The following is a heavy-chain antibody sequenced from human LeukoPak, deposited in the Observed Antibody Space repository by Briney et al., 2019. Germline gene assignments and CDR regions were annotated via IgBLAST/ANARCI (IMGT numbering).Heavy chain of an antibody. CDR3: ARGVSGRTYYFDY. V-gene: IGHV4-61*02. CDR1: GGSISSGSYY. D-gene: IGHD1-26*01. Sequence: SETLSLTCTVSGGSISSGSYYWSWIRQPAGKGLEWIGRIYTSGSTNYNPSLKSRVTISVDTSKNQFSLKLSSVTVADTAVYYCARGVSGRTYYFDYWGQGTLVTVSS. J-gene: IGHJ4*02. CDR2: IYTSGST.